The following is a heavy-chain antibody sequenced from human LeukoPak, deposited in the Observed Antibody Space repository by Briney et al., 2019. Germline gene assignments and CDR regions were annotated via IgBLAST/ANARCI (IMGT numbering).Heavy chain of an antibody. J-gene: IGHJ4*02. CDR2: IYYSGST. V-gene: IGHV4-30-4*07. D-gene: IGHD3-22*01. CDR1: GGSISSGGYS. Sequence: NSSQTLSLTCAVSGGSISSGGYSWSWIRQPPGKGLEWIGYIYYSGSTYYNPSLKSRVTISVDTSKNQFSLKLSSVTAADTAVYYCARGPRGDYDSSGYYSQPPPVVWGQGTLVTVSS. CDR3: ARGPRGDYDSSGYYSQPPPVV.